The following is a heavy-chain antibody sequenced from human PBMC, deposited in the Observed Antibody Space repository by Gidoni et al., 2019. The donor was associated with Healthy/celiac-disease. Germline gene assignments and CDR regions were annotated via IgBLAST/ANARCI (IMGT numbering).Heavy chain of an antibody. D-gene: IGHD6-13*01. CDR3: ARNGAYSSPYYYYYYGMDV. CDR1: GGSFSSYY. CDR2: IYYIGCT. J-gene: IGHJ6*02. V-gene: IGHV4-59*01. Sequence: QVQLQESGPGLVKPSETLSLTCTVSGGSFSSYYWSWLRQPPGKGLEWIGYIYYIGCTNSNPSLKSRVTITVDTSKNQFALKLICVTAADTAMYYRARNGAYSSPYYYYYYGMDVWGQGTTVTVSS.